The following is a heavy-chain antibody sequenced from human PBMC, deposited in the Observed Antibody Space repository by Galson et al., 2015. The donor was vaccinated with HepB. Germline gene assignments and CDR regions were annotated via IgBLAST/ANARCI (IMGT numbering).Heavy chain of an antibody. V-gene: IGHV3-74*01. Sequence: LRLSCATSGFTFSWYWMHWVRQVPGKGLVWVARINSDGSYTTYADSVKGRFTISRDNAKNTLYLQMNSPRAEDTALYYCARTRGAAAGIFDYWGQGTLVTVSS. CDR1: GFTFSWYW. D-gene: IGHD6-13*01. J-gene: IGHJ4*02. CDR3: ARTRGAAAGIFDY. CDR2: INSDGSYT.